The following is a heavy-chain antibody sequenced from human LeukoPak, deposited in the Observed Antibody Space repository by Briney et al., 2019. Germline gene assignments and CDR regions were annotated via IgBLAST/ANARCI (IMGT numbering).Heavy chain of an antibody. V-gene: IGHV4-38-2*02. D-gene: IGHD3-3*02. CDR3: AVGHFCDS. CDR2: INHSGST. CDR1: GYSISSGYY. Sequence: KPSETLSLTCTVSGYSISSGYYWGWIRQPPGKGLEWIGEINHSGSTNYNPSLKSRVTISVDTSKNQFSLKLSSVTAADTAVYYCAVGHFCDSWGQGTLVTVSP. J-gene: IGHJ4*02.